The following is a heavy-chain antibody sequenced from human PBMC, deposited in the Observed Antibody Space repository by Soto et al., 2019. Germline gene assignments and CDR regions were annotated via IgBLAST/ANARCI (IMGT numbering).Heavy chain of an antibody. CDR3: AGGAGSSLGADFFEM. CDR2: TNPNSGGT. V-gene: IGHV1-2*04. J-gene: IGHJ3*02. D-gene: IGHD2-21*01. Sequence: GASVKVSCKASGYTFTGYSIHWVRQAPGQGLERMGWTNPNSGGTNYAQKFQGSVSMTRDTSISTAYMELTGPRSDDTAEYYCAGGAGSSLGADFFEMWGRGAMVAVSS. CDR1: GYTFTGYS.